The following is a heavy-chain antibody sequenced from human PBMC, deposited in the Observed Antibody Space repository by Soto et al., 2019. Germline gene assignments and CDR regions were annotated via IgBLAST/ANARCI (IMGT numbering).Heavy chain of an antibody. CDR2: ISASGDAT. CDR1: GFTFSDFG. CDR3: AKKVTIYAVDPADY. V-gene: IGHV3-23*01. J-gene: IGHJ4*02. D-gene: IGHD3-3*01. Sequence: GGSLRLSCAASGFTFSDFGMSWVRQAPGKGLEWVSVISASGDATYYAASVKGRFTLSRDNSKNTLYLQMNSLTVADTAVYYCAKKVTIYAVDPADYWGQGTQVTVSS.